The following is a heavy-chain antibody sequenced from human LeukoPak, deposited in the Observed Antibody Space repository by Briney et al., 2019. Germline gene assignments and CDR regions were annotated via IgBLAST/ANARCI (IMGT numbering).Heavy chain of an antibody. J-gene: IGHJ4*02. CDR3: AKVLKRGTCFDY. CDR1: GYTFTGYY. CDR2: INPNSGGT. D-gene: IGHD1-14*01. V-gene: IGHV1-2*02. Sequence: ASVKVSCKASGYTFTGYYMHWVRQAPGQGLEWMGWINPNSGGTNYAQKFQGRVTMTRDTSISTAYMELSRLRSDDTAVYYCAKVLKRGTCFDYWGQGTLVTVSS.